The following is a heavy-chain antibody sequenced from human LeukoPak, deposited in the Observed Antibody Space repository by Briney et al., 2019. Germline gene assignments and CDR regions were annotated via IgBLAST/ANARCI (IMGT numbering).Heavy chain of an antibody. Sequence: QPGGSLRLSCVASGFTFSSYSMNWVRQAPGKGLGWVSYISGSSSTIYYADSVKGRFTISRDNAKNSLYLQMNSLRADDTAVYYCTRLFLPAAAWGQGTQVTVSS. D-gene: IGHD2-2*01. CDR1: GFTFSSYS. CDR3: TRLFLPAAA. V-gene: IGHV3-48*01. J-gene: IGHJ5*02. CDR2: ISGSSSTI.